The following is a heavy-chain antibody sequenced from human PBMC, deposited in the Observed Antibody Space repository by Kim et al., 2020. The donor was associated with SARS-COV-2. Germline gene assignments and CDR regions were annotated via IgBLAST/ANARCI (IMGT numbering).Heavy chain of an antibody. Sequence: ASVKVSCKASGYTFTSYVISWVRQAPGQGLEWMGWISAYNGNTNYAQKLQGRVTMTTDTSTSTAYMELRSLRSDDTAVYYCARVGLIYYGSGSYFLGPPPLDAFDIWGQGTMVTVSS. J-gene: IGHJ3*02. CDR2: ISAYNGNT. D-gene: IGHD3-10*01. CDR3: ARVGLIYYGSGSYFLGPPPLDAFDI. CDR1: GYTFTSYV. V-gene: IGHV1-18*01.